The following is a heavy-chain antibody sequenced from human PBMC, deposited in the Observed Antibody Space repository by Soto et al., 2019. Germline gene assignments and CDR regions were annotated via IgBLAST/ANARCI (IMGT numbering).Heavy chain of an antibody. CDR1: GDSVTRANAY. J-gene: IGHJ5*01. D-gene: IGHD4-4*01. Sequence: QVRLQESGPGLVKPSETLSLTCSVSGDSVTRANAYWIWLRQAPGKGLEWIGYLYNSGSTNYKPSLRSRVSLSLDTSKNQFSVNLTSVTTADSAIYYCAKLQLPGWIDAWGHGTLVAVS. CDR2: LYNSGST. V-gene: IGHV4-61*01. CDR3: AKLQLPGWIDA.